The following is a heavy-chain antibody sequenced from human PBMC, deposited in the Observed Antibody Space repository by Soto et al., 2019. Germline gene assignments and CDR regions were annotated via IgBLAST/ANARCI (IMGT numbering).Heavy chain of an antibody. V-gene: IGHV3-33*01. CDR3: ARGPSVSNYLFDY. D-gene: IGHD4-4*01. Sequence: HPGGSLRLSCAASGFTFSSYGMHWVRQAPGKGLEWVAVIWYDGSNKYYADSVKGRFTISRDNSKNTLYLQMNSLRAEDTAVYYCARGPSVSNYLFDYWGQGTLVTVSS. CDR2: IWYDGSNK. J-gene: IGHJ4*02. CDR1: GFTFSSYG.